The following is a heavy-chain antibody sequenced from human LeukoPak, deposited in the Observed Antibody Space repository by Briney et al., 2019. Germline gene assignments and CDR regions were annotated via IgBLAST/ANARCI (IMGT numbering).Heavy chain of an antibody. V-gene: IGHV4-39*01. CDR3: ASIAAAGNE. D-gene: IGHD6-13*01. Sequence: PSETLSLTCTVSGGPISRSTYYWGWIRQPPGKGLDWIGSIYYSGSTYYNPSLKSRVTISVDTSKNQFSLKLSSVTAADTAVYYCASIAAAGNEWGQGALVTVSS. CDR1: GGPISRSTYY. CDR2: IYYSGST. J-gene: IGHJ4*02.